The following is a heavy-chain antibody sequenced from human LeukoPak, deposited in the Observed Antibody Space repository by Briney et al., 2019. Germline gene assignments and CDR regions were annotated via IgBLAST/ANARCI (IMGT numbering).Heavy chain of an antibody. V-gene: IGHV4-30-4*01. J-gene: IGHJ5*02. Sequence: SETLSLTCTVSGGSISSGDYYWSWIRQPPGKGLEWIGYIYYSGSTYYNPSLKSRVTISVDTSKNQFSLKLSSVTAADTAVYYCARVKRQWLVRGWFDPWGQGTLVTVSS. CDR3: ARVKRQWLVRGWFDP. CDR2: IYYSGST. CDR1: GGSISSGDYY. D-gene: IGHD6-19*01.